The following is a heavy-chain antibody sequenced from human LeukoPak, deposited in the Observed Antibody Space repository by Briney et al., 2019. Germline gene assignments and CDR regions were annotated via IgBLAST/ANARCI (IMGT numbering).Heavy chain of an antibody. D-gene: IGHD3-22*01. CDR1: GYSISSGYY. CDR3: ARDTYYYDSSGRTYYYYMDV. J-gene: IGHJ6*03. CDR2: IYHSGST. Sequence: PSETLSLTCTVSGYSISSGYYWGWIRQPPGKGLEWIGSIYHSGSTYYNPSLKSRVTISVDTSKNQFSLKLSSVTAADTAVYYCARDTYYYDSSGRTYYYYMDVWGKGTTVTVSS. V-gene: IGHV4-38-2*02.